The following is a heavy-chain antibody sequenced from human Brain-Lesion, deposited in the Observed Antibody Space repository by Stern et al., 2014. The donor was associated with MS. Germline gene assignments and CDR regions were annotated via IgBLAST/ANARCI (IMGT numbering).Heavy chain of an antibody. CDR3: ARDQRGITIFGVVTDYYYLGMDV. D-gene: IGHD3-3*01. V-gene: IGHV1-2*02. J-gene: IGHJ6*02. CDR1: GYIFPGYY. CDR2: INPNTGGP. Sequence: VQLVESGAEVKKPGASVKGSCKTSGYIFPGYYIHWVRQAPGQGLEWMGWINPNTGGPKYAQKLQGRVTMSRDTSISTAYVELSSLTSDDTAVYYCARDQRGITIFGVVTDYYYLGMDVWGQGTTVTVSS.